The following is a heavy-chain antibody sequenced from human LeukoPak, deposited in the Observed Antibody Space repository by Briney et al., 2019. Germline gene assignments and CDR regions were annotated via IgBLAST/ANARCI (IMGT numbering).Heavy chain of an antibody. CDR2: IKSKTDGETT. V-gene: IGHV3-15*01. CDR1: GFTFSNSW. Sequence: NPGGSLRLSCAASGFTFSNSWMSWVRQAPGKRLEWVGRIKSKTDGETTDYAAPVKGRFTISRDDSKNTLYLQMNSLKTEDTAVYYCTTFGRDYWGQGTLVTVSS. CDR3: TTFGRDY. D-gene: IGHD3-10*01. J-gene: IGHJ4*02.